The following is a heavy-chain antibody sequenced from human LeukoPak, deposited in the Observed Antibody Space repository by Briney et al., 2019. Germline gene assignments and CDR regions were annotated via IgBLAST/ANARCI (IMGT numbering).Heavy chain of an antibody. CDR3: AREGLGDYDILTGYLET. V-gene: IGHV4-59*01. J-gene: IGHJ5*02. CDR1: GGSISSYY. D-gene: IGHD3-9*01. Sequence: SETLSLTCTVSGGSISSYYWSWIRQPPGKGLEWIGYIYYSGSTNYSPSLKSRVTISVDTSKNQFSLKLSSVTAADTAVYYCAREGLGDYDILTGYLETWGQGTLVTVSS. CDR2: IYYSGST.